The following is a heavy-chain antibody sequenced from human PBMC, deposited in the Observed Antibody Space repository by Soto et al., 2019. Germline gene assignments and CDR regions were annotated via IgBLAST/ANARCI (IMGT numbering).Heavy chain of an antibody. CDR1: GFTFSGSA. Sequence: EVQLVESGGGLVQPGGSLKLSCAASGFTFSGSAMHWVRQASGKGLEWVGRIRSKANSYATAYAASVRGRFTITRDESKITEYQQMNRLKTEAAGVYYCTSTLVGVFLRSDYWYEGMDVWGQGTTVTGSS. J-gene: IGHJ6*02. D-gene: IGHD1-1*01. V-gene: IGHV3-73*02. CDR2: IRSKANSYAT. CDR3: TSTLVGVFLRSDYWYEGMDV.